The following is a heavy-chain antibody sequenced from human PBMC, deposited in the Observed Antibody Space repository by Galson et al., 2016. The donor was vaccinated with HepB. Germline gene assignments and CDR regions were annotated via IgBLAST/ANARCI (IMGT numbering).Heavy chain of an antibody. CDR3: ARSTNGAFDY. D-gene: IGHD1-26*01. CDR2: ISHDGTNT. Sequence: SLRLSCAASGFTFSSYWMHWVRQAPGKGLVWVSRISHDGTNTSCADTVKGRVTISRDNAKDTLYLQLNSLRAGDTAVYFCARSTNGAFDYWGQGTLVTVSS. CDR1: GFTFSSYW. J-gene: IGHJ4*02. V-gene: IGHV3-74*01.